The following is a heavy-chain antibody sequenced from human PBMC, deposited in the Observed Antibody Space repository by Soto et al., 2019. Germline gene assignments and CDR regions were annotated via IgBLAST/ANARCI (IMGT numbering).Heavy chain of an antibody. Sequence: QVQLVESGGGVVQPGRSLRLSCAASGFSFSSYGMHWVRQAPGKGLAWVATIWYDGNTKYYADSVKGRFTISRDNSKDTLDLQMNSLRDEDPALYYCGGGAYFSDYWGQGTLVTVSS. D-gene: IGHD3-16*01. CDR1: GFSFSSYG. J-gene: IGHJ4*02. CDR3: GGGAYFSDY. V-gene: IGHV3-33*01. CDR2: IWYDGNTK.